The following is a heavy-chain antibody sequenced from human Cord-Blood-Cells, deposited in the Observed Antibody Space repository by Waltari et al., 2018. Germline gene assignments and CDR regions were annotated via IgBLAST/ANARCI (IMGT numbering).Heavy chain of an antibody. CDR1: GGSFRGYY. CDR3: ARGSPMITFGGVIADLYYFDY. Sequence: QVQLQQWGAGLLKPSETLSLTCAVYGGSFRGYYWSWIRQPPGKGLGWIGEINHSGSTNYNPSLKSRVTISVDTSKNQFSLKLSSVTAADTAVYYCARGSPMITFGGVIADLYYFDYWGQGTLVTVSS. J-gene: IGHJ4*02. CDR2: INHSGST. V-gene: IGHV4-34*01. D-gene: IGHD3-16*02.